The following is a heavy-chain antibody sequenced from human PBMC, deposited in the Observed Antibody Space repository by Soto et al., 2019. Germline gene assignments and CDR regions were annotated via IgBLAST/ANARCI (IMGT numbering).Heavy chain of an antibody. CDR1: GFIFSNHA. Sequence: GGSLRLSCAASGFIFSNHAMSWVRQVPGKGLEWVSGISAGGNLIYYADSVRGRFTMSRDNSKNTVYLQMNSLRVEDTAVYYCAKTLYGGCDYWGRGTLVTVSS. D-gene: IGHD5-12*01. CDR2: ISAGGNLI. V-gene: IGHV3-23*01. CDR3: AKTLYGGCDY. J-gene: IGHJ4*02.